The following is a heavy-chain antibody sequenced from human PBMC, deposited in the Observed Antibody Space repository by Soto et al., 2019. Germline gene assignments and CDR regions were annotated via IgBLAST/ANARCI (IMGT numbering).Heavy chain of an antibody. CDR3: ARALTGTTGYYYYYMDV. CDR1: GGTFSSYA. CDR2: IIPIFGTA. Sequence: ASVKFSCKASGGTFSSYAISWVRQAPGQGLEWMGGIIPIFGTANYAQKFQGRVTITADESTSTAYMELSSLRSEDTAVYYCARALTGTTGYYYYYMDVWGKGTTVTVSS. V-gene: IGHV1-69*13. J-gene: IGHJ6*03. D-gene: IGHD1-7*01.